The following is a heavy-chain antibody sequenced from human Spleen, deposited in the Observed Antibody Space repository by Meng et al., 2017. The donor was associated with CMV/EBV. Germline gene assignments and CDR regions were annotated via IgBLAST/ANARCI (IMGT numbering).Heavy chain of an antibody. CDR3: ARREGWFDP. Sequence: KVACQASGYTFTSYGISWVRRAPGQGLEWLGWTSTYNGITNYAQNLQGSVTMTTDTSTSTAYMALRSLRYDDTAVYYCARREGWFDPWGQGTLVTVSS. J-gene: IGHJ5*02. CDR1: GYTFTSYG. CDR2: TSTYNGIT. V-gene: IGHV1-18*01.